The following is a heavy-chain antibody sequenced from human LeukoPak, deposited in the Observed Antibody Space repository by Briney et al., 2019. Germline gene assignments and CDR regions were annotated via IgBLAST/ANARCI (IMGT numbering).Heavy chain of an antibody. CDR2: ISYDGSNK. Sequence: GGSLRLSCAASGFTFSSYAMHWVRQAPGEGLEWVAVISYDGSNKYYADSVKGRFTISRDNSKNTLYLQMNSLRAEDTAVYYCARAPRIAVAGTVYWGQGTLVTVSS. CDR3: ARAPRIAVAGTVY. J-gene: IGHJ4*02. V-gene: IGHV3-30-3*01. CDR1: GFTFSSYA. D-gene: IGHD6-19*01.